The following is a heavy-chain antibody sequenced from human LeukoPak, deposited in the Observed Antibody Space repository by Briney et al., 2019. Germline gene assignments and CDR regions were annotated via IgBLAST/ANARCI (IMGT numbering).Heavy chain of an antibody. V-gene: IGHV3-43D*03. Sequence: GGALRLSCAASGFTFDDYAMHWVRQAARKGLGGVALISCYGGSTHYAPSLKGPFTISRDNSKNSLYLQMNSLRAEDTALYYCANWPRVRGVYYFDIWGQGTMVTVSS. CDR1: GFTFDDYA. CDR3: ANWPRVRGVYYFDI. D-gene: IGHD3-10*01. J-gene: IGHJ3*02. CDR2: ISCYGGST.